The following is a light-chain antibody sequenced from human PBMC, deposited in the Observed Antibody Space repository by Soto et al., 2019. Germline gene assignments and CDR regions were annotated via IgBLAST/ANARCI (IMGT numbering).Light chain of an antibody. CDR3: SSYTSSSPLYV. V-gene: IGLV2-14*01. CDR2: EVA. CDR1: NSDIGFYNY. Sequence: QSALTQPASVSGSPGQSITISCTGTNSDIGFYNYVSWYQQHPGEAPKLIIYEVAKRPSGVSSRFSGSKSGNTASLTIPGLQAEDEADYHCSSYTSSSPLYVFGTGTKLTVL. J-gene: IGLJ1*01.